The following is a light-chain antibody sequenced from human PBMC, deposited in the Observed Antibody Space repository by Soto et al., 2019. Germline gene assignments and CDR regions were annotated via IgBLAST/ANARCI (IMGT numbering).Light chain of an antibody. CDR1: QTISGY. J-gene: IGKJ1*01. CDR3: QQYDNLPRT. V-gene: IGKV1-33*01. Sequence: DIQMTQSPSSLSASVGDRVTITCRASQTISGYLNWYQQKPGKAPELLIYAASYLGNGVPSRFSGSGSGTYFTFTISSLQPEDIATYYCQQYDNLPRTFGQGTKVDIK. CDR2: AAS.